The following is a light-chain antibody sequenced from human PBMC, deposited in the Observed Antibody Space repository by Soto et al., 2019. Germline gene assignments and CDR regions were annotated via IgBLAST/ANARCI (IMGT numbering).Light chain of an antibody. V-gene: IGKV3-20*01. CDR3: QQYGSSPPWT. J-gene: IGKJ1*01. Sequence: EIVLTQSPGTLSLSPGERATLSCRASQSVSRSYLAWYQQKPGQAPRLLIYGASSRATGIPDRFSGSGSGTDCTLTISRLEPEDFAVYYCQQYGSSPPWTFGQGTKVEIK. CDR2: GAS. CDR1: QSVSRSY.